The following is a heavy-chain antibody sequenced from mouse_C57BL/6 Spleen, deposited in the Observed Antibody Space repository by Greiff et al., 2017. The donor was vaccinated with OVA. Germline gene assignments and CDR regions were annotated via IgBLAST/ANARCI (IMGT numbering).Heavy chain of an antibody. Sequence: VKLVESGGGLVKPGGSLKLSCAASGFTFSSYAMSWVRQTPEKRLEWVATISDGGSYTYYPDNVKGRFTISRDNAKNNLYLQMSHLKSEDTAMYYCARDWGDYWGQGTSVTVSS. CDR1: GFTFSSYA. V-gene: IGHV5-4*01. J-gene: IGHJ4*01. CDR2: ISDGGSYT. CDR3: ARDWGDY.